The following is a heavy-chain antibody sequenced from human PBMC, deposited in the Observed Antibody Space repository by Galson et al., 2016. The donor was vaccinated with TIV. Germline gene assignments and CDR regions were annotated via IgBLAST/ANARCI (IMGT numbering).Heavy chain of an antibody. D-gene: IGHD3-3*01. V-gene: IGHV5-51*01. CDR2: IYPNDSDT. CDR3: ARGWRGYPSIFDV. J-gene: IGHJ3*01. CDR1: GYSFPKYW. Sequence: QSGAEVKKTGESLKISCKGFGYSFPKYWIAWVRQVSGKGLESMGIIYPNDSDTRYSPSFQGQVTISADKSIGTAYLQWSSLKASDTGTYYCARGWRGYPSIFDVWSQGPMVSVSS.